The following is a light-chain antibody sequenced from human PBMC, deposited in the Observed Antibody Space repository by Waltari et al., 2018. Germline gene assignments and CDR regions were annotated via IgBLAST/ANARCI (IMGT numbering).Light chain of an antibody. CDR3: QQYTGSPWT. CDR2: GAS. Sequence: EIVLTQSPGTLSLSPGERATLSCRASQSVSSSYLAWYQQKPGQAPRLLIYGASSRATGIPDRVSGSGFGTDFTLTISRLEPEDFAVYYCQQYTGSPWTFGQGTKVEIK. V-gene: IGKV3-20*01. J-gene: IGKJ1*01. CDR1: QSVSSSY.